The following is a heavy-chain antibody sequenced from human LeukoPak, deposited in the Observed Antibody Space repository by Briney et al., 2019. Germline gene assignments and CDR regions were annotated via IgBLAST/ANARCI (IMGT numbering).Heavy chain of an antibody. D-gene: IGHD3-22*01. Sequence: GGSLRLSCAASGFTFSSYAMSWVRQAPGKGLEWVSAISGSGGSTYYADSVKGRFTISRDNFKNTLYLQMNSLRAEDTAVYYCAKDPVEGYDSSGYYPDAFDIWGQGTMVTVSS. CDR3: AKDPVEGYDSSGYYPDAFDI. CDR1: GFTFSSYA. CDR2: ISGSGGST. V-gene: IGHV3-23*01. J-gene: IGHJ3*02.